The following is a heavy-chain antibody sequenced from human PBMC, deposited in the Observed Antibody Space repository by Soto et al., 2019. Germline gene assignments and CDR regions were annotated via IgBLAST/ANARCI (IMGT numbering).Heavy chain of an antibody. CDR1: GFTFSDYY. V-gene: IGHV3-11*01. CDR2: ISSSGGTI. Sequence: GGSLRLSCAASGFTFSDYYMSWIRQAPGKGLEWVSYISSSGGTIYYADSVKGRFTISRDNTKNSLYLQMSSLRAEDTAVYYSARGPKAPRGRWLPRREDYYYGMDVWGQGTTVTVSS. CDR3: ARGPKAPRGRWLPRREDYYYGMDV. J-gene: IGHJ6*02. D-gene: IGHD3-16*01.